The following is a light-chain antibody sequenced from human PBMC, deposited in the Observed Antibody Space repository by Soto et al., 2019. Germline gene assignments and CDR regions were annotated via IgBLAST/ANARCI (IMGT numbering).Light chain of an antibody. CDR3: QSYDSSLSTSV. J-gene: IGLJ3*02. CDR2: SNN. Sequence: QSVLTQPPSVSGAPGQRVTISCTGSTSNIGAGYDVHWYQQLPGTAPKLLIHSNNNRPSGVPDRFSGSKSGTSASLAITGLQADDEADYYCQSYDSSLSTSVFGGGTKVTVL. V-gene: IGLV1-40*01. CDR1: TSNIGAGYD.